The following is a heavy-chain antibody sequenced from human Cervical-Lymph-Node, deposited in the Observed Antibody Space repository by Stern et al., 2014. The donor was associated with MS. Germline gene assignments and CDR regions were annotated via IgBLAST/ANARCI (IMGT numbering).Heavy chain of an antibody. CDR2: INTNTGNP. J-gene: IGHJ4*02. D-gene: IGHD5-12*01. V-gene: IGHV7-4-1*02. CDR1: GYSFSTSA. Sequence: VQLEESGSELKKPGASVKVSCKASGYSFSTSAMNWVRQAPGQGLEWMGWINTNTGNPLYAQGFTGRFVFSLDTSVNTAYLEIRSLGTDDTAMYYCATQGASGFGVSPTAFWGQGTLVTVSS. CDR3: ATQGASGFGVSPTAF.